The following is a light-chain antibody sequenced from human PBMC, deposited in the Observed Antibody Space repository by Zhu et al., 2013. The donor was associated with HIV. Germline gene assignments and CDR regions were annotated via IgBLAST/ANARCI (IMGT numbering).Light chain of an antibody. Sequence: ETVLTQSPGTLSLSPGERATLSCRASQSVSTNNLAWYHQKPGQSPRLLIYGASSRPPGIAERFSGSGSGTDFTLTISRLETEDFAMYYCQQYATSLTFGGGTKVEIK. CDR2: GAS. CDR3: QQYATSLT. CDR1: QSVSTNN. J-gene: IGKJ4*01. V-gene: IGKV3-20*01.